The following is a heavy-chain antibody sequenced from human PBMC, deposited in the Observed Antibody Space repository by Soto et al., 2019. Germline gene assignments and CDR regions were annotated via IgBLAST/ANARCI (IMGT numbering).Heavy chain of an antibody. J-gene: IGHJ6*02. CDR1: GGSLSSSNW. CDR3: ASIAAAGRYYYYGMDV. V-gene: IGHV4-4*02. CDR2: IYHSGST. D-gene: IGHD6-13*01. Sequence: PSDTLSLTCAVSGGSLSSSNWWSWVRQPPGKGLEWIGEIYHSGSTNYNPSLKSRVTISVDKSKNQFSLKLSSVTAADTAVYYCASIAAAGRYYYYGMDVWGQGTTVTVSS.